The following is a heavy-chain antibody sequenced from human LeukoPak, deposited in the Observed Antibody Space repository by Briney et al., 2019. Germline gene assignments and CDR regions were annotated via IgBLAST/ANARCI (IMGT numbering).Heavy chain of an antibody. CDR2: IKQDGSEK. CDR1: GFTLSSYC. Sequence: PGGSLRLSCAASGFTLSSYCMSWVRQAPGKGLEWVANIKQDGSEKYYVDSVKGRITISRDNAKNSLYLQMNSLRAEDRVVYYCTTVQPQNWDFVVVPAAPYASNCFDIWGQGTMVTVSS. V-gene: IGHV3-7*01. J-gene: IGHJ3*02. D-gene: IGHD2-2*01. CDR3: TTVQPQNWDFVVVPAAPYASNCFDI.